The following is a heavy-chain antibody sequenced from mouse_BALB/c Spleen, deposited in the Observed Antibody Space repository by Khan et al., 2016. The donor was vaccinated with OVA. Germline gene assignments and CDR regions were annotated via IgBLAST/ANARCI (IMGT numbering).Heavy chain of an antibody. Sequence: EVQLQESGGGIVQPGGSLKRSCAVSRFTISSYGMSSFRQTLDKRLELVATIDSNGGSTDYPASVKRRFTISGDNAKNALYLQMRSLKSEDTAMYYCARSAIWGQGTTLTVSS. D-gene: IGHD2-12*01. J-gene: IGHJ2*01. CDR1: RFTISSYG. CDR2: IDSNGGST. CDR3: ARSAI. V-gene: IGHV5-6-3*01.